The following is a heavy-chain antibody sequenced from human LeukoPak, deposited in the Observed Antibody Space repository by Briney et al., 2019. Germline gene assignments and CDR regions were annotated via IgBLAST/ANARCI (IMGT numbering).Heavy chain of an antibody. CDR1: GYTFTSYA. Sequence: ASVKVSCKASGYTFTSYAMNWVRQAPGQGLEWMGWINANTGNPTYAQGFTGRFVFSLDTSVSTAYLQISSLEAEDTAVYYCARGVAVAGTSEDYWGQGTLVTVSS. D-gene: IGHD6-19*01. CDR3: ARGVAVAGTSEDY. J-gene: IGHJ4*02. CDR2: INANTGNP. V-gene: IGHV7-4-1*02.